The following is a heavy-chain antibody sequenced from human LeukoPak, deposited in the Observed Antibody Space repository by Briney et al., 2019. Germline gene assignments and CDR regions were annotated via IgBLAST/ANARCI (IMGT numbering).Heavy chain of an antibody. CDR1: GSTLRSYS. CDR3: STAKFDY. J-gene: IGHJ4*02. V-gene: IGHV3-48*01. CDR2: ISIGGTTI. Sequence: GGSLRLSCVVTGSTLRSYSMNWVRQAPGKGLEWVSHISIGGTTIHYADSVRGRFTISRDSAKNSLYLQMNSLRAEDTAVYYCSTAKFDYWGQGTLLTVSS.